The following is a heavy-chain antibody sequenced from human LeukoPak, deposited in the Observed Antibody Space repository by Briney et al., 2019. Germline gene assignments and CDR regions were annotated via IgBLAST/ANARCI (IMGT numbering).Heavy chain of an antibody. J-gene: IGHJ4*02. D-gene: IGHD3-10*01. Sequence: VQPGGSLRLSCSASGFTFSRYAMHWVRQAPGKGLEYVSGISSNGGSTYYADSVKGRFTISRDNSKNTLYPQMSSLRAEDTAVYYCVKSGSYYHEPYYFDYWGQGTLVTVSS. CDR2: ISSNGGST. CDR1: GFTFSRYA. V-gene: IGHV3-64D*06. CDR3: VKSGSYYHEPYYFDY.